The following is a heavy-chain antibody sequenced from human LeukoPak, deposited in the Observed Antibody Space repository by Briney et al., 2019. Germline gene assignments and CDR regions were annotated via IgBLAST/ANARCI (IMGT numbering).Heavy chain of an antibody. V-gene: IGHV3-11*01. CDR1: GFTFSDYY. CDR3: ARESPAVSVVVTAILPDY. J-gene: IGHJ4*02. D-gene: IGHD2-21*02. CDR2: ISSSGSTI. Sequence: GGSLRLSCAASGFTFSDYYMSWIRQAPGKGLEWVSYISSSGSTIYYADSVKGRFTISRDNAKNSLYLQMNSLRAEDTAVYYCARESPAVSVVVTAILPDYWGQGTLVTVSS.